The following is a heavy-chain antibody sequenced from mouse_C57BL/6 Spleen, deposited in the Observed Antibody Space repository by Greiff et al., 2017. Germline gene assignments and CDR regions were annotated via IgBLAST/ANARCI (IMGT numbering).Heavy chain of an antibody. CDR2: IDPSDSYS. CDR1: GYTFTTYW. CDR3: ARGTTVVAARAMDY. Sequence: QVQLQQPGAELVMPEASVKLSCKASGYTFTTYWMHWVTQRPGQGLEWIGEIDPSDSYSNSNQKFKGKATLTVDKSYSTAYMQLSSLTSEDSAVYYCARGTTVVAARAMDYWGQGTSVTVSS. D-gene: IGHD1-1*01. V-gene: IGHV1-69*01. J-gene: IGHJ4*01.